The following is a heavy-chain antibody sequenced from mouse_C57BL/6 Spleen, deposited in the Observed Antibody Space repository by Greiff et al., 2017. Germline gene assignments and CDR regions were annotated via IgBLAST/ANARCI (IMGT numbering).Heavy chain of an antibody. CDR2: ISNGGGST. CDR1: GFTFSDYY. V-gene: IGHV5-12*01. CDR3: ARLSNSNVWYFDV. D-gene: IGHD2-5*01. Sequence: EVQLVESGGGLVQPGGSLKLSCAASGFTFSDYYMYWVRQTPEKRLEWVAYISNGGGSTYYPDTVKGRFTISRDNAKNTLYLQMSRLKSEDTAMYYCARLSNSNVWYFDVGGTGTTVTVSS. J-gene: IGHJ1*03.